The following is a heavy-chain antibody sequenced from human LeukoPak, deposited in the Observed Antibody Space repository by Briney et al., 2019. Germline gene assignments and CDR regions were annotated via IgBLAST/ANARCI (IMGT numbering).Heavy chain of an antibody. J-gene: IGHJ4*02. V-gene: IGHV4-34*01. D-gene: IGHD3-9*01. Sequence: SETLSLTCAVYGGSFSGYYWSWIRQPPGKGLEWIGEINHSGSTNYNPSLKSRVTISVDTSKNQFSLKLSSVTAADTAVYYRARFPFRVLRYFDWLADFDYWGQGTLVTVSS. CDR1: GGSFSGYY. CDR3: ARFPFRVLRYFDWLADFDY. CDR2: INHSGST.